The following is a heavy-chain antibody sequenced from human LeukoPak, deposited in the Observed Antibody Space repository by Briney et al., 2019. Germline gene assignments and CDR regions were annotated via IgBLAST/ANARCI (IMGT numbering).Heavy chain of an antibody. Sequence: SETLSLTCTVSGGSISSSSYYWGWIRQPPGKGLEWIGRIYYSGSTYYNQSLKSRVTISVDTSKNQFSLKLSSVTAADTAVYYCATEYGGNSAGDYWGQGTLVTVSS. CDR3: ATEYGGNSAGDY. D-gene: IGHD4-23*01. CDR1: GGSISSSSYY. J-gene: IGHJ4*02. CDR2: IYYSGST. V-gene: IGHV4-39*01.